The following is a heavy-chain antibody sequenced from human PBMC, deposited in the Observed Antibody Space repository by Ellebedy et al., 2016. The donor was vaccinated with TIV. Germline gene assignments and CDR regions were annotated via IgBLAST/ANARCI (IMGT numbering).Heavy chain of an antibody. CDR1: GGSISSSDYY. J-gene: IGHJ3*02. D-gene: IGHD2-8*01. V-gene: IGHV4-39*01. Sequence: SETLSLTCPVSGGSISSSDYYWGWIRQPPGKGLEWIGSIYYSGSTYYNPSLESRGTISVDTSTNQFYLKLSSVTAADTAVYYCARRGSGNGIDIWGRGTMVTVSS. CDR2: IYYSGST. CDR3: ARRGSGNGIDI.